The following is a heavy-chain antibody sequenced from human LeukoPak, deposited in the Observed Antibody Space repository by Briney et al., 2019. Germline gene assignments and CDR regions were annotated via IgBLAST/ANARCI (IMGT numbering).Heavy chain of an antibody. CDR3: ARVGSSSWALHFYYYYMDV. J-gene: IGHJ6*03. V-gene: IGHV4-59*01. D-gene: IGHD6-13*01. CDR1: GGSISSYY. Sequence: SETLSLTCTVSGGSISSYYWSWIRQPPGKGLEWIGYIYYSGSTNYNPSLKSRVTISVDTSKNQFSLKLSSVTAADTAVYYCARVGSSSWALHFYYYYMDVWGKGTTVTVSS. CDR2: IYYSGST.